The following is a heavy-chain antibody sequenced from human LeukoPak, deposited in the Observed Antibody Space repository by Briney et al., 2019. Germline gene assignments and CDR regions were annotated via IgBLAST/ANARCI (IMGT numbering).Heavy chain of an antibody. CDR3: TRTVNSASDF. CDR2: INQNGGVK. V-gene: IGHV3-7*03. CDR1: GFTFSSYW. J-gene: IGHJ4*02. D-gene: IGHD4-23*01. Sequence: GGPLRLSCAASGFTFSSYWMRWVRQAPGKGLEWVATINQNGGVKYYVDSVKGRFTISRDNAKTSLFLQMNSLRIDDTAMYYCTRTVNSASDFWGQGTLVTVSS.